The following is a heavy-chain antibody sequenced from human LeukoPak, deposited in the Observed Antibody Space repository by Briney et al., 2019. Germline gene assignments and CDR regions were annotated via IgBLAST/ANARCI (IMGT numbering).Heavy chain of an antibody. J-gene: IGHJ4*02. Sequence: PSQTLSLTCAISGDSVSSNSAAWNWIRLSPSRGLEWLGRTYYRSKWYNEYGVSVKSRITINPDTSKNQFSLKLSSVTAADTAVYYCASHKLLAMGFDYWGQGTLVTVSS. D-gene: IGHD3-10*01. V-gene: IGHV6-1*01. CDR2: TYYRSKWYN. CDR1: GDSVSSNSAA. CDR3: ASHKLLAMGFDY.